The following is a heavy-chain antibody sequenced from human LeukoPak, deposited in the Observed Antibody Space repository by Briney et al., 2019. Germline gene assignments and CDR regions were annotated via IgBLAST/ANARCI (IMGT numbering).Heavy chain of an antibody. CDR3: ARHDLTAGSID. Sequence: PSETLSLTCTISAGSISSFYRSWIRQPPGKGLEWIAYMHNSGSTKYNPSLKSRVTISVYTSKNQFALKQRSVTAADTASYCCARHDLTAGSIDWGQGTLVTVSS. V-gene: IGHV4-59*08. D-gene: IGHD3-9*01. CDR1: AGSISSFY. J-gene: IGHJ4*02. CDR2: MHNSGST.